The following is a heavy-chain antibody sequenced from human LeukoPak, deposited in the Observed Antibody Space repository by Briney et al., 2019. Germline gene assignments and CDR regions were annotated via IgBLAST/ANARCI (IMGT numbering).Heavy chain of an antibody. CDR3: ANAIFGVVAFDY. D-gene: IGHD3-3*01. CDR2: ISGSGGST. V-gene: IGHV3-23*01. J-gene: IGHJ4*02. CDR1: GFTFSSYS. Sequence: GGSLRLSCAASGFTFSSYSMNWVRQAPGKGLEWVSAISGSGGSTYYADSVKGRFTISRDNSKNTLYLQMNSLRAEDTAVYYCANAIFGVVAFDYWGQGTLVTVSS.